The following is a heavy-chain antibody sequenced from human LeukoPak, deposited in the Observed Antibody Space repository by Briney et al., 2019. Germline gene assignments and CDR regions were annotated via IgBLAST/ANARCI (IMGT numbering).Heavy chain of an antibody. CDR3: ATGGRPGIAAAGTLTS. CDR2: IIQGGSAK. J-gene: IGHJ5*02. D-gene: IGHD6-13*01. Sequence: PGGSLRLSCTASGFTFSSYWMNWVRQAPGKGLEWVANIIQGGSAKFFVDSVRGRFTISRDNGKNSLYLQMNSLTAEDTAVYYCATGGRPGIAAAGTLTSWGQGTLVTVSS. V-gene: IGHV3-7*01. CDR1: GFTFSSYW.